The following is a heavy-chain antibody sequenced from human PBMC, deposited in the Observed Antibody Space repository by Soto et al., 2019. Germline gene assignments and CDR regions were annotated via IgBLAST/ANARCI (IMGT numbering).Heavy chain of an antibody. Sequence: QVQLQESGPGLVNPSQTLSLTCTVSGGSINSGGYCWSWIRQHPVKGLDWIGCIYSCGIISYNPALKRRVAAAVNTPKNQFPLKLTFVTAPYTAAYDCVKGIRVWGQGAPITVSS. CDR3: VKGIRV. D-gene: IGHD5-18*01. V-gene: IGHV4-31*03. CDR2: IYSCGII. J-gene: IGHJ4*02. CDR1: GGSINSGGYC.